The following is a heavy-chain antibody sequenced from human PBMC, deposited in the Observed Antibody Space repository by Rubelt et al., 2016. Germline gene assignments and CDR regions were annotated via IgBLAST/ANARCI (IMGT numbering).Heavy chain of an antibody. CDR2: IYYSGSH. CDR1: GASISSSTYY. J-gene: IGHJ3*01. V-gene: IGHV4-39*07. Sequence: QLQLQESGPGLVKPSETLSLTCSVSGASISSSTYYWGWIRQPPGKGLEWIGSIYYSGSHYYNPSLKSRVTISVYTSKNQFTRKLTSGTAADTAMYYCARYRLVGASDAFDFWGQGTMVTVSS. D-gene: IGHD1-26*01. CDR3: ARYRLVGASDAFDF.